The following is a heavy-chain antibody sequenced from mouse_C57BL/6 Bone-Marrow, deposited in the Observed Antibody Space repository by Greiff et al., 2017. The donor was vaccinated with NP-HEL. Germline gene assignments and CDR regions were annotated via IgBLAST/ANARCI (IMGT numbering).Heavy chain of an antibody. CDR3: ARHDGYYVDY. CDR2: ISNGGGST. Sequence: VQLKQSGGGLVQPGGSLKLSCAASGFTFSDYYMYWVRQTPEKRLEWVAYISNGGGSTYYPDTVKGRFTISRDNAKNTLYLQMSRLKSEDTAMYYCARHDGYYVDYWGQGTTLTVSS. D-gene: IGHD2-3*01. CDR1: GFTFSDYY. J-gene: IGHJ2*01. V-gene: IGHV5-12*01.